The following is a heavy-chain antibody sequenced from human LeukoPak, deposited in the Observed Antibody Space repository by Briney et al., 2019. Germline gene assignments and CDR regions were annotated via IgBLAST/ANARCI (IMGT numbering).Heavy chain of an antibody. V-gene: IGHV1-69*05. CDR2: IIPIFGTA. CDR3: ARGSTSDWPLDH. CDR1: GGTFTSYA. J-gene: IGHJ4*02. D-gene: IGHD2-2*01. Sequence: SVKVSCKASGGTFTSYAISWVRQAPGQGLEWMGGIIPIFGTANYAQKFQGRVTITRDTSASTAYIELRSLRSEDTAMYYCARGSTSDWPLDHWGQETLVTISS.